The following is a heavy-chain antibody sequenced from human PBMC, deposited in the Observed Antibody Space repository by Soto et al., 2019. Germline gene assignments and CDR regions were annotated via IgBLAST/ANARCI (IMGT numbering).Heavy chain of an antibody. CDR3: ARDSGITMVRGHFDY. CDR1: GGSISSYY. V-gene: IGHV4-59*01. D-gene: IGHD3-10*01. CDR2: IYYSGST. J-gene: IGHJ4*02. Sequence: SETLALACTVSGGSISSYYGSWIRQPPGKGLEWIGYIYYSGSTNYNPSLKSRVTISVDTSKNQFSLKLSSVTAADTAVYYCARDSGITMVRGHFDYWGQGTLVTVS.